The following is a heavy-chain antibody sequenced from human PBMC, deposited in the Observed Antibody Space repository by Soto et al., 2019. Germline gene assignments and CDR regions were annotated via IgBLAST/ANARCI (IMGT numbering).Heavy chain of an antibody. CDR3: ARTVNYDFWSGYSEYYYGMDV. J-gene: IGHJ6*01. CDR2: INHSGST. Sequence: SETLSLTCAVYGGSFSGYYWSWIRQPPGKGLEWIGEINHSGSTNYNPSLKSRVTISVDTSKNQFSLKLSSVTAADTAVYYCARTVNYDFWSGYSEYYYGMDVWG. V-gene: IGHV4-34*01. CDR1: GGSFSGYY. D-gene: IGHD3-3*01.